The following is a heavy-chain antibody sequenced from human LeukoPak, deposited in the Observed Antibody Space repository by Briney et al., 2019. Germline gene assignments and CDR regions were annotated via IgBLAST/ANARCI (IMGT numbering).Heavy chain of an antibody. Sequence: ASVKVSCKASGYTFTGYHIHWVRQAPGQGLEWMGWINPNSGGTNYAQKFQDRVTMTRDTSISTAYMELSILRSDDTAVYYCARETGRDGYKYFDYWGQGTLVTVSS. CDR1: GYTFTGYH. J-gene: IGHJ4*02. CDR3: ARETGRDGYKYFDY. D-gene: IGHD5-24*01. V-gene: IGHV1-2*02. CDR2: INPNSGGT.